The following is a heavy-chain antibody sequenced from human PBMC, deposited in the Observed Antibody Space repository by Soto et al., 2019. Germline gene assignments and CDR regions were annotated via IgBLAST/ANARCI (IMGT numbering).Heavy chain of an antibody. CDR2: ISYDGSNK. Sequence: PGGSLRLSCAASGFTFSSYGMHWVRQAPGKGLEWVAVISYDGSNKYYADSVKGRFTISRDNSKNTLYLQMNSLRAEDTAVYYCANSRPYNWNLGPYYYGMDVWGQGTTVTVSS. V-gene: IGHV3-30*18. CDR3: ANSRPYNWNLGPYYYGMDV. J-gene: IGHJ6*02. D-gene: IGHD1-1*01. CDR1: GFTFSSYG.